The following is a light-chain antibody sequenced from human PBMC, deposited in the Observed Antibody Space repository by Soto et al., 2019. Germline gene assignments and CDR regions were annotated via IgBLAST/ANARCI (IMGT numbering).Light chain of an antibody. V-gene: IGLV2-8*01. CDR3: NSYGGTNNYVV. Sequence: QSVLTQPPSASGSPGQSVTISCTGTSSDVGGYNYVSWYRQHPGKAPQPIIYDVNKRPSGVPDRFSGSKSGNTASLTVSGLQAEDEADYFCNSYGGTNNYVVFGGGTKLTVL. CDR1: SSDVGGYNY. J-gene: IGLJ2*01. CDR2: DVN.